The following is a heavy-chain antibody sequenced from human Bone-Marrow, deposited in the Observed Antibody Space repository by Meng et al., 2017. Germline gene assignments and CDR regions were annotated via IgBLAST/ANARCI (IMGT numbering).Heavy chain of an antibody. D-gene: IGHD3-22*01. CDR2: ISGSGGST. CDR3: AKTPPRSGNYYDSSGYLGWFDP. CDR1: GFTFSSYA. J-gene: IGHJ5*02. Sequence: GESLKISCAASGFTFSSYAMSWVRQAPGKGLEWVSAISGSGGSTYYADSVKGRFTISRDNSKNTLYLQMNSLRAEDTAVYYCAKTPPRSGNYYDSSGYLGWFDPWGQGTLVTVSS. V-gene: IGHV3-23*01.